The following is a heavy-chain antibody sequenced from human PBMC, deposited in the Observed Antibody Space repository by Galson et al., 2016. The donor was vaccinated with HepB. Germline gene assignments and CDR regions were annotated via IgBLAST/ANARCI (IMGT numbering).Heavy chain of an antibody. Sequence: SLRLSCAASGFTFSDHYMDWVRQAPGKGLEWVSTISPSGDNTYYADSVKGRFTISTDNSKNTLYLQMNSLRAEDTAIYYCARGGPHNNYFDYWGQGTLVTVSS. V-gene: IGHV3-23*01. J-gene: IGHJ4*02. CDR1: GFTFSDHY. CDR2: ISPSGDNT. D-gene: IGHD1-1*01. CDR3: ARGGPHNNYFDY.